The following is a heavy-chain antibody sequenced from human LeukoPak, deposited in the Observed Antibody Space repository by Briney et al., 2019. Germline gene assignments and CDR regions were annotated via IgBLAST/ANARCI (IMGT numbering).Heavy chain of an antibody. Sequence: SETLSLTCTVSGGSIGSSSYYWGWIRQPPGKGLEWIGSIYYSGSTYYNPSLKSRVTISVDTSKNQFSLKLSSVTAADTAVYYCASSIAAAGTFRLEDWGQGTLVTVSS. CDR1: GGSIGSSSYY. CDR2: IYYSGST. V-gene: IGHV4-39*01. CDR3: ASSIAAAGTFRLED. D-gene: IGHD6-13*01. J-gene: IGHJ4*02.